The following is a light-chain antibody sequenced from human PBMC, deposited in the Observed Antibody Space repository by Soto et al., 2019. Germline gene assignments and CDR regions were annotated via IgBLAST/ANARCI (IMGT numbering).Light chain of an antibody. CDR1: QSISDW. V-gene: IGKV1-5*01. J-gene: IGKJ1*01. CDR2: DAS. Sequence: DIQMTQSPSTLSASVGDRVTITCRASQSISDWLAWFQQKPGKAPKVLIYDASTLESGVPSRFSGSGSGTEFTLTISSLQPEDSATYYCQQQNSSPWTFGQGTRVEIK. CDR3: QQQNSSPWT.